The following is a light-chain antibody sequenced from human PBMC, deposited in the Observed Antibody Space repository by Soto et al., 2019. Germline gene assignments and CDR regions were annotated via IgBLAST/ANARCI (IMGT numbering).Light chain of an antibody. CDR2: KAS. CDR1: QSISSW. V-gene: IGKV1-5*03. CDR3: QQYYSRVT. J-gene: IGKJ1*01. Sequence: DIQMTQSPSTLSASVGDRVTITCRANQSISSWLAWYQRRPGKAPRLLISKASSLESGVPSRFSGGGFGTEFTLTISSLQPDDFATYYCQQYYSRVTFGQGTTVEI.